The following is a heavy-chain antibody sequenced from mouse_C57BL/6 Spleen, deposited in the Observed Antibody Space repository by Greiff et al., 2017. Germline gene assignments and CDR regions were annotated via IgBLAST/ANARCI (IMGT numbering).Heavy chain of an antibody. D-gene: IGHD1-1*01. CDR3: AHITTVVATDWYFDV. CDR1: GFSLTSYG. CDR2: IWRGGST. J-gene: IGHJ1*03. Sequence: QVQLQQSGPGLVQPSQSLSITCTVSGFSLTSYGVHWVRQSPGKGLEWLGVIWRGGSTDYNAAFMSRLSITKDNSKSQVCFKMNSLQADDTAIYYCAHITTVVATDWYFDVWGTGTTVTVSS. V-gene: IGHV2-5*01.